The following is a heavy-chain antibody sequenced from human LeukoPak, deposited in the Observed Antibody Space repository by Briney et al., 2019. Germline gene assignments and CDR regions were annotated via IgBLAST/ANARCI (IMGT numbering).Heavy chain of an antibody. D-gene: IGHD1-26*01. V-gene: IGHV4-59*01. CDR2: IYYSGST. J-gene: IGHJ6*03. Sequence: PSETLSLTCAVYGGSFSGYYWSWIRRPPGKGLEWIGYIYYSGSTNYNPSLKSRVTISVDTSKNQFSLKLSSVTAADTAVYYCARVRRLLRHYYYYMDVWGKGTTVTVSS. CDR3: ARVRRLLRHYYYYMDV. CDR1: GGSFSGYY.